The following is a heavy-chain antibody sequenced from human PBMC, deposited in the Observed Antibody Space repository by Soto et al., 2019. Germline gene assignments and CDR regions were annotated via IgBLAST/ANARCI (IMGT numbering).Heavy chain of an antibody. V-gene: IGHV1-2*02. D-gene: IGHD2-21*02. CDR1: GYTFTGYH. Sequence: QVQLVQSGAEVKKPGASVKVSCKASGYTFTGYHMHWVRQAAGQGLEWMGWINPNSGVTIYAQKFQGRVIMTRETPITTAYMELSRLTSDDTAVYYCARRLGLLVTPIPGYWGQGTLVTVSS. J-gene: IGHJ4*02. CDR2: INPNSGVT. CDR3: ARRLGLLVTPIPGY.